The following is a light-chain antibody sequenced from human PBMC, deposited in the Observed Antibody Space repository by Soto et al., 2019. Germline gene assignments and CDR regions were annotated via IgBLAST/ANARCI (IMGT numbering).Light chain of an antibody. CDR1: QSVSSN. CDR3: KQYNPWSRFT. CDR2: GAS. J-gene: IGKJ3*01. Sequence: EIVMTQSPATLYVSPGERATLSCRASQSVSSNLAWYQQKPGQAPRLLIYGASTRPTGLPARFTGSGPGTEFSLNLSSVQYEDSAVFYCKQYNPWSRFTFGPGS. V-gene: IGKV3-15*01.